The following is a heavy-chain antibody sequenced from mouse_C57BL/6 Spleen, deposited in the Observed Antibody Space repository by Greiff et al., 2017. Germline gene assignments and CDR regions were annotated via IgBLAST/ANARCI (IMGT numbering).Heavy chain of an antibody. J-gene: IGHJ4*01. CDR2: IYPGSGST. CDR1: GYTFTSYW. D-gene: IGHD1-1*01. V-gene: IGHV1-55*01. Sequence: QVQLQQPGAELVKPGASVKMSCKASGYTFTSYWITWVKQRPGQGLEWIGDIYPGSGSTNYNEKFKSKATLTVDTSSSTAYMQLSSLTSEDSAVYYCARWDGSSCGNCAMDDWGKGTSVTVSS. CDR3: ARWDGSSCGNCAMDD.